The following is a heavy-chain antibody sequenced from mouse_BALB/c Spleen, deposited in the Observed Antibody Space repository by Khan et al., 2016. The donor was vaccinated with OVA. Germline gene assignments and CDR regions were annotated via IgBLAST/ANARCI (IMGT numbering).Heavy chain of an antibody. D-gene: IGHD2-1*01. CDR1: GFTFSSFG. J-gene: IGHJ1*01. Sequence: EVELVESGGGLVQPGGSRKLSCAASGFTFSSFGMHWVRQAPKKRLEWVAYMSSGSSTIYYVDTVKGRFTISRDNPKNTLFLQMTSLRSEGTAMYYCARSGGNFHWYFDVWGAGTSVTVSS. CDR2: MSSGSSTI. V-gene: IGHV5-17*02. CDR3: ARSGGNFHWYFDV.